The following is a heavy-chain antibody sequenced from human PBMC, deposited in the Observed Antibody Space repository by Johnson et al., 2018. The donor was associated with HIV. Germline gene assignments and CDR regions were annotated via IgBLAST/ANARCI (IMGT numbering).Heavy chain of an antibody. CDR3: ATYNFWSSYAFDI. CDR1: GLTASSHY. V-gene: IGHV3-66*01. CDR2: IYSGGSS. J-gene: IGHJ3*02. D-gene: IGHD3-3*01. Sequence: APLVESGGAFFLPGGSLQPSCPAPGLTASSHYMSWVRPASVKGLHRVSVIYSGGSSYFADSVRARFTISRDNSKRKLYLQMDRLTAEDTAVYYCATYNFWSSYAFDIWGQGTTVTVSS.